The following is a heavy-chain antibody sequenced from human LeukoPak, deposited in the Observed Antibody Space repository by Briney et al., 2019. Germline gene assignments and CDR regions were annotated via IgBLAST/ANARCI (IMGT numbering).Heavy chain of an antibody. D-gene: IGHD2-15*01. Sequence: GGSLRLSCAASGFTFSSYSMNWVRQAPGKGLEWVSSISSSSSDIYYADSVKGRFTISRDNAKNSLYLQMNSLRAEDTAVYYCARDADIVVVVAAVLDYYGMDVWGQGTTVTVSS. CDR1: GFTFSSYS. CDR3: ARDADIVVVVAAVLDYYGMDV. J-gene: IGHJ6*02. CDR2: ISSSSSDI. V-gene: IGHV3-21*01.